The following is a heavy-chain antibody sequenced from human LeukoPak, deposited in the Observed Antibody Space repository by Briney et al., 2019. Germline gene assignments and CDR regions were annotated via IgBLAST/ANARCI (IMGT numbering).Heavy chain of an antibody. D-gene: IGHD6-19*01. CDR3: AKLKQWQPQRYFFEY. CDR2: FSGTSST. V-gene: IGHV3-23*01. Sequence: GGSLRLSCAASGFTFSSYEMNWVRQAPGKGLEWVSTFSGTSSTSYADAVKGRVTISRDNSKNTLYLQMNSLRAEDTAVYYCAKLKQWQPQRYFFEYWGQGALVTVAS. CDR1: GFTFSSYE. J-gene: IGHJ4*02.